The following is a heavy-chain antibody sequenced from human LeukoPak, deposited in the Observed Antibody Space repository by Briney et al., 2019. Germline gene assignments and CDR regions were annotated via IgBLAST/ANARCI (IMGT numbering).Heavy chain of an antibody. Sequence: ASVKVSCKASGYAFTSYYMHWVRQAPGQGLEWMGIINPSGGSTSYAQKFQGRVTMTRDTSISTAYMELSRLRSDDTAVYYCARDLVDYYRAFDIWGQGTMVTVSS. J-gene: IGHJ3*02. CDR2: INPSGGST. CDR1: GYAFTSYY. D-gene: IGHD3-10*01. CDR3: ARDLVDYYRAFDI. V-gene: IGHV1-46*01.